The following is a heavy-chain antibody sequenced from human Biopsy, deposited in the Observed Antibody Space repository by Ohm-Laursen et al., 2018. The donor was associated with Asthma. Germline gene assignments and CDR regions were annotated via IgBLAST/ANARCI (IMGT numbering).Heavy chain of an antibody. D-gene: IGHD7-27*01. Sequence: SDTLSLTCSLSSGSGGSMSSSSYYWGWIRQPPGKGLEWMGSISYTGSAYHNPSLKSRVTISVDTSKNHFSLKLSSVTAADTAVYYCARHWDWGSSFDYWGQGTPVTVSS. CDR2: ISYTGSA. J-gene: IGHJ4*02. CDR1: SGSGGSMSSSSYY. V-gene: IGHV4-39*01. CDR3: ARHWDWGSSFDY.